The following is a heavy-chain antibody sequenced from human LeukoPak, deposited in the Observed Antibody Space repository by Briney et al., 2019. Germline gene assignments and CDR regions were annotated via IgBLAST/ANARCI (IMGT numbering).Heavy chain of an antibody. CDR3: ARGHSSGNPDPFDS. CDR2: IYSGGSI. V-gene: IGHV3-53*01. J-gene: IGHJ4*02. Sequence: GGCLRLSCAASGFTVSSSYMSWVRQAQGKELAWVSVIYSGGSIHYAGPVKGRFTISRDNAKNTLYLHMNSRRADDTAVYYCARGHSSGNPDPFDSWGQGTLVIVSS. D-gene: IGHD3-22*01. CDR1: GFTVSSSY.